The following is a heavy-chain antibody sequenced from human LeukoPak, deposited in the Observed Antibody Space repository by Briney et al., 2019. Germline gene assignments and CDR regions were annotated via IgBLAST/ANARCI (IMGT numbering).Heavy chain of an antibody. CDR1: GGSIGSTTYY. CDR2: IYYSGGT. J-gene: IGHJ3*02. V-gene: IGHV4-39*01. Sequence: PSETLSLTCTVSGGSIGSTTYYWGWIRQPPGKELECIGGIYYSGGTYCNPSLKSRVTISLDTSKNHFSLKLSSVTAADTAVYYCARHKQSGTYYDAFDIWGQGTMVTVSS. CDR3: ARHKQSGTYYDAFDI. D-gene: IGHD1-26*01.